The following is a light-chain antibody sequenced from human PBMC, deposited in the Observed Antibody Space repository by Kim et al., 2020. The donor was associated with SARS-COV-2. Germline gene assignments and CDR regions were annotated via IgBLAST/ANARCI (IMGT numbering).Light chain of an antibody. CDR3: QQRSTWWT. CDR2: DAS. Sequence: EIGVTQSPATLSLSPGERATLACRASQDIGTYLVWYQQKPGQAPRLLIYDASTRATGVPARFSGSGSGTDFTLTISSLEPEDFAVYYCQQRSTWWTFGQGTKVDIK. V-gene: IGKV3-11*01. CDR1: QDIGTY. J-gene: IGKJ1*01.